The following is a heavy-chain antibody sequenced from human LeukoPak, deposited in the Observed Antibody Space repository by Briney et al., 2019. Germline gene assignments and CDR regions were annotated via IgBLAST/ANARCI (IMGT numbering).Heavy chain of an antibody. CDR1: GFTFRTYW. Sequence: AGGSLRLSCVASGFTFRTYWMYWVRQAPGKGLVWLSRINPDGSSTTYADSVKGRFTLSRDNSKNTLYLQMNSLRAEDTAVYYCANGPHYNILTGFYKVRSHLDYWGQGTLVTVSS. CDR3: ANGPHYNILTGFYKVRSHLDY. J-gene: IGHJ4*02. CDR2: INPDGSST. V-gene: IGHV3-74*01. D-gene: IGHD3-9*01.